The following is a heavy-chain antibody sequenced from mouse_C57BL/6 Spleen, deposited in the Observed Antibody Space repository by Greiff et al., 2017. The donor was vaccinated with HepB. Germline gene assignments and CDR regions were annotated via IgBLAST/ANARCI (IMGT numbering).Heavy chain of an antibody. J-gene: IGHJ2*01. CDR3: ARDPHYNGSSTYYFDY. D-gene: IGHD1-1*01. CDR2: ISDGGSYT. Sequence: EVMLVESGGGLVKPGGSLKLSCAASGFTFSSYAMSWVRQTPEKRLEWVATISDGGSYTYYPDNVKGRLTISRDNAKNNLYLQMSQLNSEGTAVYYGARDPHYNGSSTYYFDYWGQGTTLTVAS. CDR1: GFTFSSYA. V-gene: IGHV5-4*01.